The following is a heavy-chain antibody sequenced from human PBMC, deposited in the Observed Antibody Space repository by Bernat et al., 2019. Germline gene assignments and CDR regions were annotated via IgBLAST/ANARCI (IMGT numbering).Heavy chain of an antibody. Sequence: QVQLVESGGGVVQPGRSLRLSCAASGFTFSSYGMHWVRQAPGKGLEWVAVIWYDGSNKYYVDSVKGRFTISRDNSKNTLYLQMNSLRAEDTAVYYCARDVPTSSPLGVPGDYWGQGTLVTVSS. V-gene: IGHV3-33*01. CDR2: IWYDGSNK. D-gene: IGHD6-13*01. J-gene: IGHJ4*02. CDR3: ARDVPTSSPLGVPGDY. CDR1: GFTFSSYG.